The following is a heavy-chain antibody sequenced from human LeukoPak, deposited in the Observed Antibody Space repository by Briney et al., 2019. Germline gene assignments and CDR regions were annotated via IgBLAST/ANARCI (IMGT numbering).Heavy chain of an antibody. CDR2: SNHSGST. CDR3: TRRRNRIVGAKNYLDY. CDR1: GGSFSGYY. J-gene: IGHJ4*02. D-gene: IGHD1-26*01. V-gene: IGHV4-34*01. Sequence: PSETLSLTCAVYGGSFSGYYWSWIRNPPRQGQELNGESNHSGSTNYNPSLKLRVTISIDTSKNQFSLKLSSVTAADTAVYYCTRRRNRIVGAKNYLDYWGQGTLVTVSS.